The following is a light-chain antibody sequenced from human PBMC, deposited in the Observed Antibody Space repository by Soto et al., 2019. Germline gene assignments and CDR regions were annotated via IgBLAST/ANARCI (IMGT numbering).Light chain of an antibody. CDR2: KTS. CDR1: QSISSW. Sequence: DIQMTQSPSTLSASVGDRVTITCRASQSISSWLAWYQQKPGKAPKLLIYKTSSLESVVPSRFSGGGSGTEFTLTISSLQPDDFATYYCQQYNSYPTFGQGTKVEIK. V-gene: IGKV1-5*03. CDR3: QQYNSYPT. J-gene: IGKJ1*01.